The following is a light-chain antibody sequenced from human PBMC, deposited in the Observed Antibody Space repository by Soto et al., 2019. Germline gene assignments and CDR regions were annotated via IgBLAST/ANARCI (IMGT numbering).Light chain of an antibody. CDR2: GAS. CDR3: QQTYNAPLT. Sequence: DIQVTQSPSSLSASVGDRVTITCRASQSIGTYLNWYHQKPGKAPQLLIYGASTLQSGVPSRFSGRGAGTDFTLTISRLQPEDSATYYCQQTYNAPLTFGQGTRLEIK. J-gene: IGKJ5*01. CDR1: QSIGTY. V-gene: IGKV1-39*01.